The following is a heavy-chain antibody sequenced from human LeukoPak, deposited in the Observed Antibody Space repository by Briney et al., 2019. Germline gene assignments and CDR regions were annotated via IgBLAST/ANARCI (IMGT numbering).Heavy chain of an antibody. Sequence: SETLSLTCTVSGGSISSSSYYWGWIRQPPGKGLEWIGSIYYSGSTYYNPSLKSRVTISVDTSKNQFSLKLSSVTAADTAVYYCASSNYGGSWFDPWGQGTLVTVSS. CDR2: IYYSGST. J-gene: IGHJ5*02. CDR3: ASSNYGGSWFDP. V-gene: IGHV4-39*07. CDR1: GGSISSSSYY. D-gene: IGHD4-23*01.